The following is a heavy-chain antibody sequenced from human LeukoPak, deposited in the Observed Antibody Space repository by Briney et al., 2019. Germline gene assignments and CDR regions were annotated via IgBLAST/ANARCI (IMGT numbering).Heavy chain of an antibody. J-gene: IGHJ3*02. CDR2: INSDGSST. Sequence: GGSLRLSCAASGFTFSSYWMHWVRQAPGKGLVWVSRINSDGSSTSYADSVKGRLTISRDNAKNTLYLQMNSLRAEDTAVFYCAGEPTAHDAFDIWGQGTMVTVSS. CDR3: AGEPTAHDAFDI. V-gene: IGHV3-74*01. CDR1: GFTFSSYW. D-gene: IGHD1-14*01.